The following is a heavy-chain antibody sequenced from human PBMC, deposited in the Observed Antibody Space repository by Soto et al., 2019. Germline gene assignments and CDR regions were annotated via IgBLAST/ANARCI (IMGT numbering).Heavy chain of an antibody. V-gene: IGHV3-11*01. CDR2: ISSSGSTI. CDR3: ARGYCSGGSCYAYYFDY. CDR1: GFTFSDYY. Sequence: GGSLRLSCAASGFTFSDYYMSCIRQAPGKGLEWVSYISSSGSTIYYADSVNGRFTISRDNAKNSLYLQMNSLRAEDTAGYYCARGYCSGGSCYAYYFDYWGQGTMVTVSS. J-gene: IGHJ4*02. D-gene: IGHD2-15*01.